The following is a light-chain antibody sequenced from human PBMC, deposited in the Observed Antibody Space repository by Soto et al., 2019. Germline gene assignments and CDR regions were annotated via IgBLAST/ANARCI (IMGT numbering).Light chain of an antibody. Sequence: ETVLTQSPGTLSLSAGERATLSCRASQSVASGYLVWYQQKPGQTPTVLIYGASTRAAGIPDRFSGSGSGTDFTLTISRLEPEDFAVYYCQQLEAFGQGTKVEIK. CDR3: QQLEA. J-gene: IGKJ1*01. CDR1: QSVASGY. V-gene: IGKV3-20*01. CDR2: GAS.